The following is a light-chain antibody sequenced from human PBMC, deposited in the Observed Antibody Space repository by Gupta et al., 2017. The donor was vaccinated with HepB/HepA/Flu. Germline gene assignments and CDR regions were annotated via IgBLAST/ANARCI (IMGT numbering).Light chain of an antibody. CDR1: SGYGHYS. CDR3: ETWDSNIRV. CDR2: VESSGRY. J-gene: IGLJ2*01. V-gene: IGLV4-60*03. Sequence: QLMMTQSSSASASPGSSVKLTCTLSSGYGHYSIGWHQQQPGKATRFLMKVESSGRYNKGSGIPDRFSGSSSGAARYLTISILQSEEEADYYCETWDSNIRVFGGGTKLTVL.